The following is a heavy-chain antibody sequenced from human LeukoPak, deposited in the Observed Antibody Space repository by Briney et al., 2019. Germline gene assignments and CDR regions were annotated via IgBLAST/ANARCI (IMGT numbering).Heavy chain of an antibody. J-gene: IGHJ4*02. Sequence: PGGSLRLSCAGSGFPFSSYEMNWLRQAPGKGLEWVSHIDSSGITIYYGDSVKGRFTISRDNAKNSIYLQMDSLRVEDTAIYYCARDSVGDLLDYWGQATPVTASS. D-gene: IGHD4-17*01. CDR2: IDSSGITI. CDR3: ARDSVGDLLDY. CDR1: GFPFSSYE. V-gene: IGHV3-48*03.